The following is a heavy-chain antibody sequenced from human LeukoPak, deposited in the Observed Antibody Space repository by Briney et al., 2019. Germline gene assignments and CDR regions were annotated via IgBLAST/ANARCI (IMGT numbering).Heavy chain of an antibody. J-gene: IGHJ4*02. D-gene: IGHD6-19*01. V-gene: IGHV4-38-2*01. CDR2: IYHSGST. CDR1: GYSISSGYY. CDR3: VRTEVSSGSEDY. Sequence: PSETLSLTCVVSGYSISSGYYWGWIRQPPGKGLEWIGNIYHSGSTYYNPSLKSRVTISVDTSKNQFSLKLSSVTAADKAVYYCVRTEVSSGSEDYWGQGTLVTVSS.